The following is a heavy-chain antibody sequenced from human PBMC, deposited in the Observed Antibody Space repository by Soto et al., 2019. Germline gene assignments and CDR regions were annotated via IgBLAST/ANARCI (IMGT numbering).Heavy chain of an antibody. J-gene: IGHJ4*02. Sequence: QVQLQESGPGLVKPSETLSLTCPVPGGSISSYYWSWIRQPPGKGLESIGYIYYSGSTNYNPSLKSRVTISVDTSKNQSSLKLSSVTAADTAVYYCARRWGRTFDYWGQGTLVTVSS. CDR1: GGSISSYY. V-gene: IGHV4-59*08. CDR3: ARRWGRTFDY. CDR2: IYYSGST. D-gene: IGHD7-27*01.